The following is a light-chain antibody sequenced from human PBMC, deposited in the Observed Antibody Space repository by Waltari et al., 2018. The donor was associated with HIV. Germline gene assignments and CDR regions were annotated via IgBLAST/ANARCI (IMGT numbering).Light chain of an antibody. CDR3: GTWDTSLNVWV. J-gene: IGLJ3*02. Sequence: QSVLTQPPSVSAAPGPKVPIPCSGSSPQIGTNHICWYQHLPGTAPKLLIYDNDRRPSGIPDRFSGSKSGTSATLGVSGLQTGDEADYYCGTWDTSLNVWVFGGGTKLTVL. V-gene: IGLV1-51*01. CDR1: SPQIGTNH. CDR2: DND.